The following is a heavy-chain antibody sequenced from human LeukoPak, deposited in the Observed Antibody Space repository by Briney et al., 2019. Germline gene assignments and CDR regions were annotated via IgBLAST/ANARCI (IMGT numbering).Heavy chain of an antibody. D-gene: IGHD2/OR15-2a*01. CDR2: IWYDGSNT. V-gene: IGHV3-33*01. CDR3: ARAGIVNALDY. Sequence: GMSLRLSCAASGYTFSIYGMNWVRQAPGKGLEWVAIIWYDGSNTYFAESVMGRFSISKDNFKNTVYLQMSSLKIEDTGVYYCARAGIVNALDYWGQGAQVTVSS. J-gene: IGHJ4*02. CDR1: GYTFSIYG.